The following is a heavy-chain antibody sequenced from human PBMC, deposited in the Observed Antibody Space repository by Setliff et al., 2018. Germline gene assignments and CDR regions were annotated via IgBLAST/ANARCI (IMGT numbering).Heavy chain of an antibody. CDR2: LHTSGST. CDR3: ARDNTILGATDH. J-gene: IGHJ5*02. D-gene: IGHD1-26*01. Sequence: KSSETLSLTCAVSGGSLNSGSYYWSWIRQSTERGLEWLGRLHTSGSTTYNPALNSRVTISVDTSTNQFSLRLTSLTAADTAVYFCARDNTILGATDHWGQGTLVTVPQ. CDR1: GGSLNSGSYY. V-gene: IGHV4-61*02.